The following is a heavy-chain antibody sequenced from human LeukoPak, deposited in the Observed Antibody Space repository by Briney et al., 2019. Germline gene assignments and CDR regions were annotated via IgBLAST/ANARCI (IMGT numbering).Heavy chain of an antibody. CDR1: GGTFSSYA. CDR3: ARGRVWCSGGSCYGPYDAFDI. V-gene: IGHV1-69*13. D-gene: IGHD2-15*01. Sequence: ASVKVSCKASGGTFSSYAISWVRQAPGQGLEWMGGIIPIFGTANYAQKLQGRVTITADESTSTAYMELSSLRSEDTAVYYCARGRVWCSGGSCYGPYDAFDIWGQGTMVTVSS. CDR2: IIPIFGTA. J-gene: IGHJ3*02.